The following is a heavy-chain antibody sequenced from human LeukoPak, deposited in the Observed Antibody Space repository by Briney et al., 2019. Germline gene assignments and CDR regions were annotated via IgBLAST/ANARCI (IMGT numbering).Heavy chain of an antibody. J-gene: IGHJ4*02. CDR3: ARSSSGTSSIDS. CDR2: VSYSGTI. D-gene: IGHD1-26*01. Sequence: SETLSLTCTVSDGSISTYYWSWIRQPPGKGLEWIGYVSYSGTINYNPSLKSRVTISLDTSKNQFSLKLSSETAADTAMFYCARSSSGTSSIDSWGQGTLVTVSS. V-gene: IGHV4-59*01. CDR1: DGSISTYY.